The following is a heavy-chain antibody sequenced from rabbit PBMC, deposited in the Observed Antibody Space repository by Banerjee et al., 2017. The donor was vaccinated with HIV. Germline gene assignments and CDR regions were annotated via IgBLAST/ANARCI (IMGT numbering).Heavy chain of an antibody. Sequence: QSLEESGGDLVKPGASLTLTCTASGFSFSSSYYMCWVRQAPGKGLEWIGCIYTGSDSTYYASWAKGRFTISKTSSTTVTLQMTSLTAADTATYFCARDTFYAGYGYDLWGPGTLVTVS. CDR2: IYTGSDST. CDR3: ARDTFYAGYGYDL. CDR1: GFSFSSSYY. V-gene: IGHV1S40*01. D-gene: IGHD6-1*01. J-gene: IGHJ4*01.